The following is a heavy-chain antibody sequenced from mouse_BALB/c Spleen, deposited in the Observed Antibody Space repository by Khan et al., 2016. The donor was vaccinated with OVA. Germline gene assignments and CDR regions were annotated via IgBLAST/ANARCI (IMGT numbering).Heavy chain of an antibody. V-gene: IGHV1-76*01. CDR2: IYPGTDNS. CDR3: AREDALYHFDH. CDR1: GYIFTSYW. J-gene: IGHJ2*01. Sequence: QVQLKESGAELVRPGASVKLSCKTSGYIFTSYWIHWVKQRSGQGLEWIARIYPGTDNSYHNEKFKDKATLTADKSSRTAYMQLSSLKSEDSDVYFCAREDALYHFDHWGQGTTLTVSS.